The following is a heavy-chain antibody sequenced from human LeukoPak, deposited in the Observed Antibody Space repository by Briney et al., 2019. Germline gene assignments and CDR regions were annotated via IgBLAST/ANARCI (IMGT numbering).Heavy chain of an antibody. J-gene: IGHJ6*03. D-gene: IGHD1-26*01. CDR1: GFTFSSYA. V-gene: IGHV3-64*01. CDR3: AKDGPLYSGYDYYYMDV. Sequence: PGGSLRLSCAASGFTFSSYAMHWVRQAPGKGLEYVSGINSDGGSTYYANSVKGRFTISRDNSKNTLYLQMGSLRAEDMGVYYCAKDGPLYSGYDYYYMDVWGEGPTVTVSS. CDR2: INSDGGST.